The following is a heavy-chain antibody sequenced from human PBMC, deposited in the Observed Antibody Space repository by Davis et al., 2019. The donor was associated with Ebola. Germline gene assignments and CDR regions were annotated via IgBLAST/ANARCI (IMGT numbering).Heavy chain of an antibody. CDR1: GFTFSNYW. D-gene: IGHD3-22*01. V-gene: IGHV3-7*01. J-gene: IGHJ4*02. CDR3: ARDRGWLAHDY. CDR2: IKEDGSQQ. Sequence: GESLKISCAASGFTFSNYWMNWVRQAPGKGLEWIGQIKEDGSQQYYLDSLKGRFTISRDNAKNSLYLQMNSLRAEDNAVYYCARDRGWLAHDYWGRGTLVTVSS.